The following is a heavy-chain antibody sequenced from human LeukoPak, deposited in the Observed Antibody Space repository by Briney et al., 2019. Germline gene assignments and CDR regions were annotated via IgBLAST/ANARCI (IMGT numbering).Heavy chain of an antibody. CDR3: ARAPSEIGGYYPEYFRH. V-gene: IGHV3-74*01. CDR1: GSTFSSYW. CDR2: IKSDGST. J-gene: IGHJ1*01. D-gene: IGHD3-22*01. Sequence: GGSLRLSCAASGSTFSSYWMHWVRQAPGKGLVWVSRIKSDGSTNYAGSVKGRFTISRDNAKNTVSLQMNSLRAEDTGVYYCARAPSEIGGYYPEYFRHWGQGTLVTVSS.